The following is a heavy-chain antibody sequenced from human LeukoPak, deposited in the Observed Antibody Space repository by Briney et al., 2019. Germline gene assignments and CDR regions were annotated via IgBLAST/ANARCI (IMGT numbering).Heavy chain of an antibody. Sequence: SQTLSLTCAVSGGSISSGGYSWSWIRQPPRKGLEWIGYIYHSGSTYYNPSLKSRVTISVDRSKNQFSLKLSSVTAADTAVYYCAREYYGSGIDYWGQGTLVTVSS. D-gene: IGHD3-10*01. V-gene: IGHV4-30-2*01. CDR2: IYHSGST. CDR1: GGSISSGGYS. CDR3: AREYYGSGIDY. J-gene: IGHJ4*02.